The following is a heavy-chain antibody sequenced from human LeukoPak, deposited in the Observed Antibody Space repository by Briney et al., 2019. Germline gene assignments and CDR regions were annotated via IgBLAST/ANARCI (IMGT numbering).Heavy chain of an antibody. D-gene: IGHD3-22*01. V-gene: IGHV3-30-3*01. CDR1: GFTFSSYD. J-gene: IGHJ4*02. CDR3: ARSYLYYYDSSGYRSLGY. CDR2: ISYDGSNK. Sequence: GGSLRLSCAASGFTFSSYDMHWVRQAPGKGLEWVAVISYDGSNKYYADSVKGRFTISRDNSKNTLYLQMNSLRAEDTAVYYCARSYLYYYDSSGYRSLGYWGQGTLVTVSS.